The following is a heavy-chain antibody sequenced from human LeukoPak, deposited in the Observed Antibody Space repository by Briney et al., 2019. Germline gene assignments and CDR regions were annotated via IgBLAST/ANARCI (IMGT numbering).Heavy chain of an antibody. CDR2: ITGSGGDS. CDR1: GFTFNYYA. V-gene: IGHV3-23*01. D-gene: IGHD4/OR15-4a*01. CDR3: AKAEVPDFWYSGLDV. Sequence: GGSLRLSCAASGFTFNYYAMNWVRQAPGKGLEWVSRITGSGGDSYYADSVKGRFTISRDNSKNTVYLQLNSLRVEDTAVFYCAKAEVPDFWYSGLDVWGQGTTVTVSS. J-gene: IGHJ6*02.